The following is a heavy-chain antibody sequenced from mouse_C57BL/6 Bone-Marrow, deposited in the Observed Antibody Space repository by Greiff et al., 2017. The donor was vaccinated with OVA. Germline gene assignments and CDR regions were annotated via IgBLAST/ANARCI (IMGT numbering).Heavy chain of an antibody. CDR2: ISTNYGDA. CDR3: ARFRGWLLRRAY. D-gene: IGHD2-3*01. CDR1: GYTFPDYA. V-gene: IGHV1-67*01. Sequence: VQRVESGPELVRPGVSVKISCKGSGYTFPDYAMHWVKQSHAKSLAWIGVISTNYGDASYNQKFKDKATMTVDKSSSTAYMEHARLTSEDSAGYYCARFRGWLLRRAYWGQGTLVTVSA. J-gene: IGHJ3*01.